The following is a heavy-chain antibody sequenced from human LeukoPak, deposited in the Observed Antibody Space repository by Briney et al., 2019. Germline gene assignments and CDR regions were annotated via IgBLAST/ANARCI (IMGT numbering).Heavy chain of an antibody. CDR3: SKGQELDDGVFES. D-gene: IGHD1-1*01. CDR1: GFTFSSYG. J-gene: IGHJ5*01. Sequence: PGRSLRLSCAASGFTFSSYGMTWVRQAPGKGLEWVSTIRANGGGTHYAESLRGRFTISRDNSKSTVYLQMNSLSAEDTAIYYCSKGQELDDGVFESWGRGTLVTVSS. CDR2: IRANGGGT. V-gene: IGHV3-23*01.